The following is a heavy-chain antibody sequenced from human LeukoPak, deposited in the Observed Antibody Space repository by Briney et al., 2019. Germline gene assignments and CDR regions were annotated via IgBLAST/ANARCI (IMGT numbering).Heavy chain of an antibody. CDR2: ISSSSSYI. D-gene: IGHD6-6*01. CDR1: GFTLSSYS. J-gene: IGHJ4*02. Sequence: GGSLRLSCAASGFTLSSYSMNWVRQAPGKGLEWVSSISSSSSYIYYADSVKGRFTISRDIAKNSLYLQMNSLRAEDTAEYYCARDSSSSLTYWGQGTLVTVSS. V-gene: IGHV3-21*01. CDR3: ARDSSSSLTY.